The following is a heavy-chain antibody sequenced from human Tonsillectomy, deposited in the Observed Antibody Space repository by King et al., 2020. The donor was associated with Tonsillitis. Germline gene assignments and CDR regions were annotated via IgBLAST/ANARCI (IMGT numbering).Heavy chain of an antibody. CDR2: ISWDGGST. CDR3: AKANXXXSGXXRSFDX. J-gene: IGHJ4*02. Sequence: VQLVESGGVVVQPGGSLRLSCAASGFTFDDYTMHWVRQAPGKGLEWVSLISWDGGSTYYADSVKGRFNISRDNSKNSLYLQMNSLRTEDTALYYCAKANXXXSGXXRSFDXLGXGTLVTVS. CDR1: GFTFDDYT. V-gene: IGHV3-43*01. D-gene: IGHD3-22*01.